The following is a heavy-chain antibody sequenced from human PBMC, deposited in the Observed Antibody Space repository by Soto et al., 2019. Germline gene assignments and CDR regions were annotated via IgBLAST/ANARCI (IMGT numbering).Heavy chain of an antibody. CDR3: AKDPRRESGWQLFDY. CDR2: ISYDGSNK. CDR1: GFTFSSYG. V-gene: IGHV3-30*18. J-gene: IGHJ4*02. Sequence: QVQLVESGGGVVQPGRSLRLSCAASGFTFSSYGMHWVRQAPGKGLEWVAVISYDGSNKYYADSVKGRFTISRDNSKNTLYLQMNSLRAEDTAVYYCAKDPRRESGWQLFDYWGQGTLVTVSS. D-gene: IGHD6-19*01.